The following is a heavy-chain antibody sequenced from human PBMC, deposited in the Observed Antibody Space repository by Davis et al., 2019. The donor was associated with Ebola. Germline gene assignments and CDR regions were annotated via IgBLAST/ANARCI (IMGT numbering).Heavy chain of an antibody. CDR2: IKQDGSEK. CDR3: ARDLSYSSSWYPGPFDY. V-gene: IGHV3-7*01. J-gene: IGHJ4*02. D-gene: IGHD6-13*01. Sequence: GESLKISCAASGFTFSSYWMSWVRQAPGKGLEWVANIKQDGSEKYYVDSVKGRFTISRDNAKNSLYLQMNSLRAEDTAVYYCARDLSYSSSWYPGPFDYWGQGTLVTVSS. CDR1: GFTFSSYW.